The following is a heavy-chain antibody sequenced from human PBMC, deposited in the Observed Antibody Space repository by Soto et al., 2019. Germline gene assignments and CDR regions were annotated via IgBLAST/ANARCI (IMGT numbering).Heavy chain of an antibody. CDR1: GFTFSNAW. CDR3: TTEVDYYDSSGYYRYYFDY. V-gene: IGHV3-15*01. Sequence: GGSLRLSCAASGFTFSNAWMRWVRQAPGKXLEWVGRIKSKTDGGTTDYAAPVKGRFTISRDDSKNTLYLQMNSLKTEDTAVYYCTTEVDYYDSSGYYRYYFDYWGQGTLVTVSS. D-gene: IGHD3-22*01. J-gene: IGHJ4*02. CDR2: IKSKTDGGTT.